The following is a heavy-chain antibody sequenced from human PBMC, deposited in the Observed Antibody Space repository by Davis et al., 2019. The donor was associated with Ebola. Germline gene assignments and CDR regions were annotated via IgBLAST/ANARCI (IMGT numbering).Heavy chain of an antibody. CDR2: INYSGST. V-gene: IGHV4-39*07. CDR1: GGSISSSSYY. CDR3: ARAPIAGTGTRWGTRWFDP. J-gene: IGHJ5*02. D-gene: IGHD6-13*01. Sequence: PSETLPLTCTLSGGSISSSSYYWGWIRQPPGKGLEWIGSINYSGSTYYNPSLKSRVTISVDTSKNQFSLNLSSVTAADTAVYYCARAPIAGTGTRWGTRWFDPWGQGTLVSVSS.